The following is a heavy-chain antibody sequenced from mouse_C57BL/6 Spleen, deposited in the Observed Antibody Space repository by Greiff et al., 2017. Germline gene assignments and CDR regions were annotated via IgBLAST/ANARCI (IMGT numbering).Heavy chain of an antibody. J-gene: IGHJ3*01. CDR2: INPNNGGT. CDR3: AKSYVAD. V-gene: IGHV1-26*01. Sequence: EVQLQQSGPELVKPGASVKISCKASGYTFTDYYMNWVKQSHGKSLEWIGDINPNNGGTSYNQKFKGKATLTVDKSSSTAYMELRSLTSEDSAVYYCAKSYVADWGQGTLVTVSA. CDR1: GYTFTDYY. D-gene: IGHD1-3*01.